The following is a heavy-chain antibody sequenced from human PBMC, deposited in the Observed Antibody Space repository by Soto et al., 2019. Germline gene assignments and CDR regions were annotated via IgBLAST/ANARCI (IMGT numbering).Heavy chain of an antibody. CDR1: GFTFSTYA. J-gene: IGHJ6*02. CDR2: ISGSGGSI. V-gene: IGHV3-23*01. CDR3: VKGYWKGDV. D-gene: IGHD1-1*01. Sequence: EVQLLESGGGWLQPGGSLRLSCAASGFTFSTYARNWVRQAPGNGLEWVSAISGSGGSIHYADSVKGRFTISRDNSKNTLYLQMNSLRDEDTAVYHCVKGYWKGDVWGQGTTVTVSS.